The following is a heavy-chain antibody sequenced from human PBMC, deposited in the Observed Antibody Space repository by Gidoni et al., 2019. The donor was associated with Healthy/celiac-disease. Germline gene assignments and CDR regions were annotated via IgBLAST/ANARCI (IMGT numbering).Heavy chain of an antibody. V-gene: IGHV3-21*01. CDR2: ISSSSSYI. Sequence: EVQLVESGGGLVKPGGSLRLSCAASGFTFSSYSMNWVRQAPGKGLEWVSSISSSSSYIYYADSVKGRFTISRDNAKNSLYLQMNSLRAEDTAVYYCARDGAWEWLRRGWFDPWGQGTLVTVSS. D-gene: IGHD5-12*01. CDR1: GFTFSSYS. CDR3: ARDGAWEWLRRGWFDP. J-gene: IGHJ5*02.